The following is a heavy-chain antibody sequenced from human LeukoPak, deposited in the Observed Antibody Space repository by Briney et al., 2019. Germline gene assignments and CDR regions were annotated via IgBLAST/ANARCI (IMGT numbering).Heavy chain of an antibody. J-gene: IGHJ5*02. CDR2: ISRSGDST. Sequence: QAGGSLRLSCAASGFTFSSYFMTWVRQAPGKGLEWVSTISRSGDSTYYEDSVKGRFTISRDNSKNTLYLQMNSLRAEDTAVYYCAKGGDTSCHGCWFDPWGQGTLVTVSS. CDR3: AKGGDTSCHGCWFDP. D-gene: IGHD2-2*01. CDR1: GFTFSSYF. V-gene: IGHV3-23*01.